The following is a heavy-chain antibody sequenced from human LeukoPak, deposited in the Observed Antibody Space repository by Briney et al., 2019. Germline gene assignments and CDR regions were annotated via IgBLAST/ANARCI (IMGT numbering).Heavy chain of an antibody. D-gene: IGHD4-11*01. CDR1: GDSFTSHW. V-gene: IGHV5-10-1*01. J-gene: IGHJ6*02. Sequence: CKVSGDSFTSHWISWVGQMPGKGLEWMGRIGPSDSYTNYSPSFQGHVTISDDKSISTAYLQWSSLKASDTAMYYCARHYSNDAMDVWGQGTTVTVSS. CDR2: IGPSDSYT. CDR3: ARHYSNDAMDV.